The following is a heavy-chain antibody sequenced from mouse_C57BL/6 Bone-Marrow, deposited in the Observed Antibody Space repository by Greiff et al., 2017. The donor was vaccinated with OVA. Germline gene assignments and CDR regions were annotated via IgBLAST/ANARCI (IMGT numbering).Heavy chain of an antibody. CDR2: IWSGGST. CDR3: ARKSYYGPWLAY. V-gene: IGHV2-2*01. J-gene: IGHJ3*01. D-gene: IGHD1-2*01. CDR1: GYSLTSYG. Sequence: VKLMESGPGLVQPSQSLSITCTVSGYSLTSYGVHWVRQSPGKGLEGLGVIWSGGSTDYNAAFISRLSIRKDNSQSQVFFKMYSLQADDTAIYYCARKSYYGPWLAYWGQGTLVTGAA.